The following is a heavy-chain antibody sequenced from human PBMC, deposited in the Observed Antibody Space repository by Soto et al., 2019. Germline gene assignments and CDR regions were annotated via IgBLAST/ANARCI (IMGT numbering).Heavy chain of an antibody. CDR2: ISGSGGST. D-gene: IGHD3-3*01. Sequence: GGSLRLSCAASGSTFSSYAMSWVRQAPGKGLEWVSAISGSGGSTYYADSVKGRFTISRDNSKNTLYLQMNSLRAEDTAVYYCAKAFYDFWSGYLFDPWGQGSLVTVSS. V-gene: IGHV3-23*01. J-gene: IGHJ5*02. CDR3: AKAFYDFWSGYLFDP. CDR1: GSTFSSYA.